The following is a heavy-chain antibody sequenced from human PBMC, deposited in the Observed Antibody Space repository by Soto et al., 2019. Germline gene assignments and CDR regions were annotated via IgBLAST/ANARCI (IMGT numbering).Heavy chain of an antibody. J-gene: IGHJ6*02. V-gene: IGHV1-69*13. Sequence: ASVKVSCKASGGTFSSYAISWVRQAPGQGLEWMGGIIPIFGTANYAQKFQGRVTITADESTSTAYMELSSLRSEDTAVYYCATSVPITMVRGVISSEEYYHYGMDVWGQGTTLTVSS. D-gene: IGHD3-10*01. CDR1: GGTFSSYA. CDR3: ATSVPITMVRGVISSEEYYHYGMDV. CDR2: IIPIFGTA.